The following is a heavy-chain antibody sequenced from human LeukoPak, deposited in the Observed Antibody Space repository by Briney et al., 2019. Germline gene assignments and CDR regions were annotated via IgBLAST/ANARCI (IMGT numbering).Heavy chain of an antibody. CDR3: AKAPVTSCRGAYCYPFDY. Sequence: GGSLRLSCAASGFTFSTYGLHWVRQAPGNGLEWVSAISSTDAGTYHADSVRGRFTISRDSSKNTLYLQMNSLRAEDAAVYYCAKAPVTSCRGAYCYPFDYWGQGTLVTVSS. J-gene: IGHJ4*02. D-gene: IGHD2-21*01. V-gene: IGHV3-23*01. CDR1: GFTFSTYG. CDR2: ISSTDAGT.